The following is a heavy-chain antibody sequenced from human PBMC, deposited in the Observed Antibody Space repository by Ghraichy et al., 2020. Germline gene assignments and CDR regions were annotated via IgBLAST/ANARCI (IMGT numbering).Heavy chain of an antibody. J-gene: IGHJ6*03. CDR2: IYYSGST. D-gene: IGHD3-9*01. V-gene: IGHV4-59*01. CDR1: GGSISSYY. Sequence: SETLSLTCTVSGGSISSYYWSWIRQPPGKGLEWIGYIYYSGSTNYNPSLKSRVTISVDTSKNQFSLKLSSVTAADTAVYYCAREASDILTGYTEIITGLRYYYYYMDVWGKGTTVTVSS. CDR3: AREASDILTGYTEIITGLRYYYYYMDV.